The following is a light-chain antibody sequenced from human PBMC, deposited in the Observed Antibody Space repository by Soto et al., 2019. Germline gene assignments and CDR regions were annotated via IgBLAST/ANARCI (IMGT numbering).Light chain of an antibody. CDR2: IAS. CDR1: QGIRNY. Sequence: DIQLTQSPSFLSASVGDRVTITCRASQGIRNYLAWYQQKPGRAPKLLIYIASTLQSGVPSRFSGSYSGTEFTLTITSLHPEDFATYYCQQVNRYPITFGQGTRLEIK. V-gene: IGKV1-9*01. CDR3: QQVNRYPIT. J-gene: IGKJ5*01.